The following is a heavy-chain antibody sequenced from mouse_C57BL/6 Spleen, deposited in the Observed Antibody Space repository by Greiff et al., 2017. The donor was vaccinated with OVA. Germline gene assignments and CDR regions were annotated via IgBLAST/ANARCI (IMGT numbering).Heavy chain of an antibody. J-gene: IGHJ3*01. D-gene: IGHD2-1*01. V-gene: IGHV1-50*01. CDR2: IDPSDSYT. CDR3: ARGDYGNSWFAY. CDR1: GYTFTSYW. Sequence: QVQLQQSGAELVKPGASVKLSCKASGYTFTSYWMQWVKQRPGQGLEWIGEIDPSDSYTNYNQKFKGKATLTVDTSSSTAYMQLSSLTSEDSAVYYCARGDYGNSWFAYWGQGTLVTVSA.